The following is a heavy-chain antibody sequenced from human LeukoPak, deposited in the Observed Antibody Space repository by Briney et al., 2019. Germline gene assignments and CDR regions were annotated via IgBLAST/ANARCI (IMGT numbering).Heavy chain of an antibody. V-gene: IGHV3-21*01. Sequence: PGGSLRLSCAASGSTFSSYSMNWVRQAPGKGLEWVSSISSSSSYIYYADSVKGRFTISRDNAKNSLYLQMNSLRAEDTAVYYCARVPSGYHDYWGQGTLVTVSS. J-gene: IGHJ4*02. CDR1: GSTFSSYS. CDR3: ARVPSGYHDY. CDR2: ISSSSSYI. D-gene: IGHD3-22*01.